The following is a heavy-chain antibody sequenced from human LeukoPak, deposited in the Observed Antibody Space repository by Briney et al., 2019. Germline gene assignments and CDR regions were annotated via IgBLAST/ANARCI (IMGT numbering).Heavy chain of an antibody. J-gene: IGHJ6*02. V-gene: IGHV3-7*04. CDR3: ARIRKAGYSYGSYYYYGMDV. CDR2: IKQDGSEK. CDR1: GFTFSSYW. D-gene: IGHD5-18*01. Sequence: GGSLRLSCAASGFTFSSYWMSWVRQAPGRGLEWVANIKQDGSEKYYVDSVKGRFTISRDNAKNSLYLQMDSLRAEDTAVYYCARIRKAGYSYGSYYYYGMDVWGQGTTVTVSS.